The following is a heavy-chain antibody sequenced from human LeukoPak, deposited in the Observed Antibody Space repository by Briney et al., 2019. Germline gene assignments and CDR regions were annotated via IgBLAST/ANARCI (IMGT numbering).Heavy chain of an antibody. D-gene: IGHD6-13*01. Sequence: SVKVSCKASGFTFTSSAMQWVRQARGQRLEWIGCIVVGSGNTNYAQKFQERVTITRDMSTSTAYMELSSLRSEDTAVYYCAADWVAAAGALRYYYYMDVWGKGTTVTVSS. V-gene: IGHV1-58*02. CDR1: GFTFTSSA. CDR3: AADWVAAAGALRYYYYMDV. CDR2: IVVGSGNT. J-gene: IGHJ6*03.